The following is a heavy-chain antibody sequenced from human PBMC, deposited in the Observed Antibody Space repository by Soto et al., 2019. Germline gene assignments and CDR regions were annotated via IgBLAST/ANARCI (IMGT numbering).Heavy chain of an antibody. J-gene: IGHJ4*02. D-gene: IGHD6-13*01. CDR3: AKLPHTWYLGYFDY. Sequence: ASVKVSCKASGYTFTSYAMHWVRQAPGQRLEWMGWINAGNGNTKYSQKFQGRVTITRDTSASTAYMELNSLRAEDTAVYYCAKLPHTWYLGYFDYWGQGSLVTVSS. CDR1: GYTFTSYA. CDR2: INAGNGNT. V-gene: IGHV1-3*01.